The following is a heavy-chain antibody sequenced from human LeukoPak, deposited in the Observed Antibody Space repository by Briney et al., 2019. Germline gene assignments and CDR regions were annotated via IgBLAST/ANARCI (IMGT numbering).Heavy chain of an antibody. J-gene: IGHJ4*02. CDR2: IYSGGST. Sequence: GGSLRLSCAASGFTFSSYAMSWVRQAPGKGLEWVSVIYSGGSTYYADSVKGRFTISRDNSKNTLYLQMNSLRAEDTAVYYCARAYCSGGSCFDYWGQGTLVTVSS. CDR1: GFTFSSYA. V-gene: IGHV3-53*01. D-gene: IGHD2-15*01. CDR3: ARAYCSGGSCFDY.